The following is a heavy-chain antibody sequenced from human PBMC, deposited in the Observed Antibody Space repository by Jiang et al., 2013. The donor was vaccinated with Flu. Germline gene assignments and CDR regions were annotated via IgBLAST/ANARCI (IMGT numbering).Heavy chain of an antibody. Sequence: PGLVKPSETLSLTCTVSGGSISSYYWSWIRQPPGKGLEWIGYIYYSGSTNYNPSLKSRVTISVDTSKNQFSLKLSSVTAADTAVYYCARHRRAAAGTSGAFDIWGQGTMVTVSS. D-gene: IGHD6-13*01. CDR3: ARHRRAAAGTSGAFDI. V-gene: IGHV4-59*08. CDR2: IYYSGST. J-gene: IGHJ3*02. CDR1: GGSISSYY.